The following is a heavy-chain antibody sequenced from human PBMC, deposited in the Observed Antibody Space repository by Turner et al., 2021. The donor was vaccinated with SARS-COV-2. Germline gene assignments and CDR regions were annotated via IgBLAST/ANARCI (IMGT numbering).Heavy chain of an antibody. CDR1: GGSVRGYY. CDR3: ARAGREGFDP. J-gene: IGHJ5*02. D-gene: IGHD1-26*01. CDR2: INHRGST. Sequence: QLQLQQWGAGLLKPSETLSLSCAVHGGSVRGYYWSWTGQPPGKGLDRIGEINHRGSTNYNPYLTSRISKLKHTAKNSFSPTLYSVTAAVTAEYCCARAGREGFDPWGQGTLVTVSS. V-gene: IGHV4-34*01.